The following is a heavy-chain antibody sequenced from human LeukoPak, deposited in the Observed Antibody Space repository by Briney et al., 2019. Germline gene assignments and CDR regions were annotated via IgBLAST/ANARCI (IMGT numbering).Heavy chain of an antibody. CDR3: ATFDMMTGYSDS. J-gene: IGHJ1*01. CDR2: ISVTGST. Sequence: SETLSLTCSVSGDSTNGDSWSWIRQPPGKGLEWMGFISVTGSTSYNASLGSRITISLQTYTNQFSLDLRSVTAADTAIYYCATFDMMTGYSDSWGQGTLVTVSS. D-gene: IGHD3-9*01. CDR1: GDSTNGDS. V-gene: IGHV4-59*01.